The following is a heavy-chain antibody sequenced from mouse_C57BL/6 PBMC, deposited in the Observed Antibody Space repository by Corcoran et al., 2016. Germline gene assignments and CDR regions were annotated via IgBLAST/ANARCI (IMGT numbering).Heavy chain of an antibody. CDR2: INTYSGVP. V-gene: IGHV9-3*01. D-gene: IGHD1-1*01. Sequence: QIQLVQSGPELKKPGETVTISCKASGYTFTTYGMSWVKQAPGKGLKWMGWINTYSGVPTYADDFKGRFAFSLGTSASTAYLQINNLKNEDTATYFCASHYYGSSYWYFDVWGTGTTVTVSS. CDR1: GYTFTTYG. CDR3: ASHYYGSSYWYFDV. J-gene: IGHJ1*03.